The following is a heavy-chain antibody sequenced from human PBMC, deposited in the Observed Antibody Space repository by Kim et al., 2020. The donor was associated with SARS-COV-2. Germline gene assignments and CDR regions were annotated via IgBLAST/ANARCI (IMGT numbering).Heavy chain of an antibody. CDR3: ARGGGGQPYYFDY. Sequence: GEALQISCKGSGYSFTSYWISWVLQMPGKGLEWIGRIDPSDSYTNYSPSFQGHVTISADKSISTAYLQWSSLKASDTAMYYCARGGGGQPYYFDYWGQGTLVTVSS. J-gene: IGHJ4*02. CDR2: IDPSDSYT. D-gene: IGHD3-16*01. V-gene: IGHV5-10-1*01. CDR1: GYSFTSYW.